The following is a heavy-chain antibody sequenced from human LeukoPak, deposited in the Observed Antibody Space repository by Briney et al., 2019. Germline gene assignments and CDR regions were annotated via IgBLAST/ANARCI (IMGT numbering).Heavy chain of an antibody. V-gene: IGHV4-34*01. Sequence: SETLSLTCAVYGGSFSGYYWSWIRQPPGKGLEWIGEINHSGSTNYNPSLKSRVTISVDTSKNQFSLKLSSVTAADTAVYYCARSVSARHRPLYYYYYYMDVWGKGTTVTISS. D-gene: IGHD3-16*02. J-gene: IGHJ6*03. CDR3: ARSVSARHRPLYYYYYYMDV. CDR2: INHSGST. CDR1: GGSFSGYY.